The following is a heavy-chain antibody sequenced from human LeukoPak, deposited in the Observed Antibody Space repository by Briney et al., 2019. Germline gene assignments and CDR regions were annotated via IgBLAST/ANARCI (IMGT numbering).Heavy chain of an antibody. J-gene: IGHJ4*02. CDR2: MNPNSGNT. CDR3: ASAIDYDFALDY. CDR1: GYTFTSYD. Sequence: GASVKVSCKASGYTFTSYDINWVRQATGQGLEWMGWMNPNSGNTGYAQKLQGRVTMTTDTSTSTAYMELRSLRSDDTAVYYCASAIDYDFALDYWGQGTLVTVSS. V-gene: IGHV1-8*01. D-gene: IGHD4-17*01.